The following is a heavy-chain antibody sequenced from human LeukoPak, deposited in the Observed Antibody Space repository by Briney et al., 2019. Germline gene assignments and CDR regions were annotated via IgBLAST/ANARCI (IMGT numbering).Heavy chain of an antibody. D-gene: IGHD6-19*01. CDR3: ARGLSSGWYYFDY. CDR1: GGSFSGYY. Sequence: SETLSLTCAVYGGSFSGYYWTWIRQPPGKGLEWIGEMNHSGSANYNPSLKSRVTISVDTSKNQFSLRLSSVTAADTAVYYCARGLSSGWYYFDYWGQGTLVTVSS. CDR2: MNHSGSA. J-gene: IGHJ4*02. V-gene: IGHV4-34*01.